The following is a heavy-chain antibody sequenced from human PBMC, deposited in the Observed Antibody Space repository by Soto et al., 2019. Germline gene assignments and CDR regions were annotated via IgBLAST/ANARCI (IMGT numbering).Heavy chain of an antibody. CDR2: IFPGGST. CDR1: GGSISNYY. J-gene: IGHJ4*02. CDR3: ARASVGPPGGGSWIMPFDF. D-gene: IGHD2-15*01. V-gene: IGHV4-4*07. Sequence: ETLSLTCSVSGGSISNYYWSWIRQSAEKGLEWIGRIFPGGSTNYNPSLKSRVTMSVDTSKNHFSLRLTSVTAADTAVYYCARASVGPPGGGSWIMPFDFWGQGTRVTSPQ.